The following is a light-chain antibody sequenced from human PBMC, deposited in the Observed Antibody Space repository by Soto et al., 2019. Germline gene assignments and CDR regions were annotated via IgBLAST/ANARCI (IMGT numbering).Light chain of an antibody. Sequence: EILMTQSPPTLSVSPGEGVTLSCKASQSISNYLAWYQHKPGQAPRLLINGASIRATGFPARFSGSGSGEDFTLTISSVQSEDFAVYYCQQYLNWPWTFGQGTKVEIK. CDR1: QSISNY. CDR3: QQYLNWPWT. V-gene: IGKV3-15*01. CDR2: GAS. J-gene: IGKJ1*01.